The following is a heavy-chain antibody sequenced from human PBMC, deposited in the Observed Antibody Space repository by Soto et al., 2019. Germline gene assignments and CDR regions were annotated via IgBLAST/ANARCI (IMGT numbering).Heavy chain of an antibody. Sequence: QVHLVQSGAEVKKPGSSVKVSCKNSGGSFNNYAVRWVRQAPGQGLEWVGGIIPNFDTPNYAQKFQDRVTIIADESTSTVYMELRSLRSNDTAVYYCAVAMVREILIFESSGMHVWGQGTTVIVSS. J-gene: IGHJ6*02. CDR1: GGSFNNYA. D-gene: IGHD3-10*01. CDR2: IIPNFDTP. V-gene: IGHV1-69*01. CDR3: AVAMVREILIFESSGMHV.